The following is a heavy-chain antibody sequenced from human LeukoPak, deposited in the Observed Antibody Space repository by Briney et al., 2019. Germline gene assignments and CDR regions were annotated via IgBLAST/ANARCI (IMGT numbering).Heavy chain of an antibody. CDR3: ARGRFYTSGSYYNRLDY. CDR1: GYTFTGYY. D-gene: IGHD3-10*01. J-gene: IGHJ4*02. CDR2: INPDSGGT. Sequence: ASVKVSCKASGYTFTGYYIHWVRQAPGQGLEWMGWINPDSGGTNYAQKFQGRVTMTWDTSISTAYMELSRLRSDDTAIYYCARGRFYTSGSYYNRLDYWGQGTLVTVSS. V-gene: IGHV1-2*02.